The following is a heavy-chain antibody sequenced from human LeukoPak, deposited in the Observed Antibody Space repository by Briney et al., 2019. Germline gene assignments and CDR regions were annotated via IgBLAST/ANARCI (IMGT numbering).Heavy chain of an antibody. Sequence: PGGSLRLSCAASGFTFSDYYMSWISQAPGGGLGWVSYISGSGSTIYYADSVKGRFTISRDNAKNSLYLQMNSLRAEDTAVYYCARAWTGYSYGDYWGQGTLVTVSS. CDR2: ISGSGSTI. J-gene: IGHJ4*02. D-gene: IGHD5-18*01. V-gene: IGHV3-11*01. CDR1: GFTFSDYY. CDR3: ARAWTGYSYGDY.